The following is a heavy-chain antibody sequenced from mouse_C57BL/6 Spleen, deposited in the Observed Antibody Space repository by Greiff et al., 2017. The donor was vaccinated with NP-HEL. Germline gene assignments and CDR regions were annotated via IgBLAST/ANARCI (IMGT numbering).Heavy chain of an antibody. D-gene: IGHD2-5*01. V-gene: IGHV5-9-1*02. CDR1: GFTFSSYA. J-gene: IGHJ4*01. CDR3: TRHSKGAYAMDY. Sequence: EVMLVESGEGLVKPGASLKLSCAASGFTFSSYAMSWVRQTPEKRLEWVAYISSGGDYIYYADTVKGRFTISRDNARNTLYLQMSSLKSEDTAVYYCTRHSKGAYAMDYWGQGTSVTVSS. CDR2: ISSGGDYI.